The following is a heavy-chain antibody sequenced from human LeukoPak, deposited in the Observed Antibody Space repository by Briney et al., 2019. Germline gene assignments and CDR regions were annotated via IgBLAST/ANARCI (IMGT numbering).Heavy chain of an antibody. CDR1: GGSISSYY. D-gene: IGHD3-22*01. CDR2: IYYSGST. Sequence: PSETLSLTXTVSGGSISSYYWSWIRQPPGKGLEWIGYIYYSGSTNYNPSLKSRVTISVDTSKNQFSLKLSSVTAADTAVYYCARDPCKRYYYDSSGSNWFDPWGQGTLVTVSS. CDR3: ARDPCKRYYYDSSGSNWFDP. J-gene: IGHJ5*02. V-gene: IGHV4-59*01.